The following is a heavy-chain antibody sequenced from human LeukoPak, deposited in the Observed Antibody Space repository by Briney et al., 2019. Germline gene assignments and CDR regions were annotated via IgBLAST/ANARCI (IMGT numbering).Heavy chain of an antibody. D-gene: IGHD3-22*01. CDR2: INHSGST. Sequence: SETLSLTCAVYGGSFSGYYWSWIRQPPGKGLEWIGEINHSGSTNYNPSLKSRITISVDTSKKWFSLKLSSVTAADTAVYYCARRDSYSSGYYYFDYWSQGTLVTVSS. J-gene: IGHJ4*02. CDR1: GGSFSGYY. CDR3: ARRDSYSSGYYYFDY. V-gene: IGHV4-34*01.